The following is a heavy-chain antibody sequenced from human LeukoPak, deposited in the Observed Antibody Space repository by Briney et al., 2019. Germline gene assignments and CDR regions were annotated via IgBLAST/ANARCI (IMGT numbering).Heavy chain of an antibody. D-gene: IGHD3-9*01. CDR3: ARDIQYFEILTGYSALDY. CDR1: GFTFSTYG. Sequence: AGSLRLSCAASGFTFSTYGVYWARQPPPKGLEWVAVMWYDGSKKYYADSVKGRFTISRDNSKNTLYLQINSLRDEDTAVYYCARDIQYFEILTGYSALDYWGQGTLVTVSS. CDR2: MWYDGSKK. V-gene: IGHV3-33*08. J-gene: IGHJ4*02.